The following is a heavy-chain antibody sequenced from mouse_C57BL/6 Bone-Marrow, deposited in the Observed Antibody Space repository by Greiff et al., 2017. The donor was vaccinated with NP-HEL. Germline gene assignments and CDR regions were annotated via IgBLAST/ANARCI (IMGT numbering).Heavy chain of an antibody. D-gene: IGHD3-2*02. CDR2: INPSTGGT. CDR3: ARPAQAFYAMDY. J-gene: IGHJ4*01. CDR1: GYSFTGYY. V-gene: IGHV1-42*01. Sequence: VQLQQSGPELVKPGASVKISCKASGYSFTGYYMNWVKQSPEKSLEWIGEINPSTGGTTYNQKFKAKATLTVDKSSSTAYMQLQSLTSEDSAVYYCARPAQAFYAMDYWGQGTSVTVSS.